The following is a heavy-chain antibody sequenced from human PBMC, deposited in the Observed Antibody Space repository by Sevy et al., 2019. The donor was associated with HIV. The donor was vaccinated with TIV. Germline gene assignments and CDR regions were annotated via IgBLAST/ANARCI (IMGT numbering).Heavy chain of an antibody. CDR3: ARHSHGSGTYYVPFDS. CDR1: GYSITSGYL. J-gene: IGHJ4*02. D-gene: IGHD3-10*01. V-gene: IGHV4-38-2*01. CDR2: VFHSGNT. Sequence: SETLSLTCAVSGYSITSGYLWGWIRQPPGKGLEWIGSVFHSGNTYYNPSLNSRVIISVDTSKNQFSLKLNSVTAADSAVYYCARHSHGSGTYYVPFDSWGQGNLVTVSS.